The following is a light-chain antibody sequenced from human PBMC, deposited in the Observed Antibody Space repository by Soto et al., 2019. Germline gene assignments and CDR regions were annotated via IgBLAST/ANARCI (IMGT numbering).Light chain of an antibody. CDR2: GAS. Sequence: EIVLTQSPGTLSLSPGERATLSCRASQSVGSDLAWYQQKPGQAPRLLIYGASIRAIGIPAKFSGSGSGAAFTLSISNLQSEDVAIYFCQQYNDWPRTFGQGTKVDIK. CDR3: QQYNDWPRT. J-gene: IGKJ1*01. CDR1: QSVGSD. V-gene: IGKV3-15*01.